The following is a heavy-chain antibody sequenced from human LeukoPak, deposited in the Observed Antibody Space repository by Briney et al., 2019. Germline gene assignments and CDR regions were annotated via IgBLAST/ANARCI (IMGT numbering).Heavy chain of an antibody. J-gene: IGHJ4*02. CDR1: GYTFTSYD. D-gene: IGHD3-10*01. V-gene: IGHV1-8*01. CDR2: MNPNSGNT. CDR3: ARVDGSSSGSYYLAY. Sequence: DSVKVSCKASGYTFTSYDIIWVRQATGRELEWMGWMNPNSGNTGYAQKFQGRVTMSRNTSISTAYMELSSLRSEDTAVYYCARVDGSSSGSYYLAYWGQGALVTVSS.